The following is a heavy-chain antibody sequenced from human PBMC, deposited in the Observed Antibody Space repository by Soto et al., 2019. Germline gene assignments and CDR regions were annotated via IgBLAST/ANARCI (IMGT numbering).Heavy chain of an antibody. CDR3: TTDSYMTNIIVRFDY. D-gene: IGHD4-17*01. V-gene: IGHV3-15*01. J-gene: IGHJ4*01. CDR2: VKSKTDGGTT. CDR1: GFTFSSYA. Sequence: GGSLRLSCAASGFTFSSYAMSWVRQAPGKGLEWVGRVKSKTDGGTTDFAAPVKGRFAISRDDSKNMVYPEMNSLKTEDTAIYYCTTDSYMTNIIVRFDYWGHGTLVTVSS.